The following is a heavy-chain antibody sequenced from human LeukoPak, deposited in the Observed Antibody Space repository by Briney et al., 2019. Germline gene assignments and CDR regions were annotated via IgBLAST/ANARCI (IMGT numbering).Heavy chain of an antibody. CDR3: ARGEAAAGPMDYMDV. CDR1: GGSFSGYY. Sequence: SETLSLTCAVYGGSFSGYYWSWIRQPPGKGLEWIGEVNHSGGTNYNPSLKSRVTMSVDTSKNQFSLRLSSVTAADTAVYYCARGEAAAGPMDYMDVWDTGATVTVSS. J-gene: IGHJ6*03. CDR2: VNHSGGT. V-gene: IGHV4-34*01. D-gene: IGHD6-13*01.